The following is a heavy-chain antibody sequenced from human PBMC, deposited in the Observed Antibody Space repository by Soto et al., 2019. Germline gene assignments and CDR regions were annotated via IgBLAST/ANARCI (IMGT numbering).Heavy chain of an antibody. J-gene: IGHJ4*02. CDR2: IYYSGST. CDR3: ARGIGVNPYFDY. D-gene: IGHD3-10*01. Sequence: PSETLSLTCTVSGGSISSGDYYWSWIRQPPGKGLEWIGYIYYSGSTYYNPSLKSRVTIPVDTSKNQFSLKLSSVTAADTAVYYCARGIGVNPYFDYWGQGTLVTVSS. CDR1: GGSISSGDYY. V-gene: IGHV4-30-4*01.